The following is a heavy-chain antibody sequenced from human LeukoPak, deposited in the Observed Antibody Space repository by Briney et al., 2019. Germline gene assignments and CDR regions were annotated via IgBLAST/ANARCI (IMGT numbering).Heavy chain of an antibody. CDR3: ARDPYYDILTGYSLYGMDV. D-gene: IGHD3-9*01. J-gene: IGHJ6*04. CDR1: GLTFSDYW. CDR2: ISYDGINK. Sequence: GGSLRLSCAASGLTFSDYWMYWVRQAPGKGLEWVAVISYDGINKYYADSVKGRFTISRDNSKNTLYLQMNSLRAEDTAVYYCARDPYYDILTGYSLYGMDVWGKGTTVTVSS. V-gene: IGHV3-30*03.